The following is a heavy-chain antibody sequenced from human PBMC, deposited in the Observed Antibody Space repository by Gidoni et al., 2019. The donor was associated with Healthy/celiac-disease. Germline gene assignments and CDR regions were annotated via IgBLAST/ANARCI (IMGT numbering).Heavy chain of an antibody. J-gene: IGHJ4*02. D-gene: IGHD3-3*01. V-gene: IGHV4-34*01. CDR3: ARTIFGVVITEPYYFDY. CDR2: INHSGST. Sequence: QVQLQQWGAGLLTPSETLSLTCAVYGGSFSGYYWSWIRQPPGKGLEGIGEINHSGSTNYNPSLKSRVTISVDTSKNQFSLKLSSVTAADTSVYYCARTIFGVVITEPYYFDYWGQGTLVTVSS. CDR1: GGSFSGYY.